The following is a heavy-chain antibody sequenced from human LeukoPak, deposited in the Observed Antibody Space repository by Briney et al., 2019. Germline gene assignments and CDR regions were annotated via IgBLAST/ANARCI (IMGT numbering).Heavy chain of an antibody. V-gene: IGHV3-48*01. Sequence: GGSLRLSCAASGFTFSSYSMNWVRQAPGKGLEWVSYISSSSSTIYYADSVKGRFTISRDNAKNSLYLQMNSLRAEDTAVYYCARDHDSSGYYYYYGMDVWGQGTTVTVSS. CDR2: ISSSSSTI. J-gene: IGHJ6*02. CDR3: ARDHDSSGYYYYYGMDV. CDR1: GFTFSSYS. D-gene: IGHD3-22*01.